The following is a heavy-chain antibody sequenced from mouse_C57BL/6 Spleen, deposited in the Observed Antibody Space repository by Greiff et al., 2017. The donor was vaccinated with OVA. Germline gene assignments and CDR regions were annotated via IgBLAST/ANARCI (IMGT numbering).Heavy chain of an antibody. CDR2: INPSTGGT. J-gene: IGHJ4*01. CDR1: GYSFTDYY. D-gene: IGHD1-1*01. CDR3: ARYDYYGSSSDYAMDY. Sequence: EVQLQQSGPELVKPGASVKISCKASGYSFTDYYMNWVKQSPEKSLEWIGEINPSTGGTTYNQKFKAKATLTVDKSSSTAYMQLKSLTSEDSAVYYCARYDYYGSSSDYAMDYWGQGTSVTVSS. V-gene: IGHV1-42*01.